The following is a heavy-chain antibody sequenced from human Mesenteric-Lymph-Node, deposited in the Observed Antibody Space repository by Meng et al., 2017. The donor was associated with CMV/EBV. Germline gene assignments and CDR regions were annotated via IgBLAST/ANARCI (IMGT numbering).Heavy chain of an antibody. CDR3: ATPGGAGPIDY. CDR1: GFTFSYYW. V-gene: IGHV3-74*01. D-gene: IGHD3-16*01. Sequence: GESLKISCAASGFTFSYYWMYWVRQAPGKGLVWVSRINSDGSITNYADSVKGRFTISRDNAENTLHLQMNSLRDEDAAVYYCATPGGAGPIDYWGQGTLVTVSS. CDR2: INSDGSIT. J-gene: IGHJ4*02.